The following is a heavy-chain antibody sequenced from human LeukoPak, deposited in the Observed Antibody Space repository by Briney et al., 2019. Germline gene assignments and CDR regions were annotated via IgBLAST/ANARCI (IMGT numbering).Heavy chain of an antibody. D-gene: IGHD2-15*01. CDR2: ITFSSSHI. Sequence: PGGSLRLSCAASGFTFSGYVMTWVRQAPGKGLECVSSITFSSSHIYYADSVKGRFTISRDNTKDSLYLQMNSLRAEDTAVYYCAREEGRAFDIWGQGTMVTVSS. J-gene: IGHJ3*02. V-gene: IGHV3-21*01. CDR1: GFTFSGYV. CDR3: AREEGRAFDI.